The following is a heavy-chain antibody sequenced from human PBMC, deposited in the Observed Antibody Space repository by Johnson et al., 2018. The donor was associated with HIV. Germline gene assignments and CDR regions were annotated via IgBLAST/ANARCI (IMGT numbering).Heavy chain of an antibody. CDR1: GLTLRNAW. D-gene: IGHD3-22*01. CDR2: INWNGGRT. CDR3: ARQHSYDSSGQGGGLDV. V-gene: IGHV3-20*04. Sequence: VQLVESGGGLVTPGGSLRISCSGSGLTLRNAWMTWVRQAPGKGLEWVSGINWNGGRTGYADSVKGRFTISRENVNSSLYLQMNSLRDEDTALYYCARQHSYDSSGQGGGLDVWGQGTMVTVSS. J-gene: IGHJ3*01.